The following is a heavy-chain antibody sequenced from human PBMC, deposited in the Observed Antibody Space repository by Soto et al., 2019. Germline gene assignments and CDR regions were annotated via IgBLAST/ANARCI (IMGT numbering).Heavy chain of an antibody. CDR3: ATGPSFGGFDI. CDR1: GYSFTVYY. J-gene: IGHJ3*02. V-gene: IGHV1-3*01. D-gene: IGHD2-15*01. Sequence: ASVKVSCKASGYSFTVYYIHWLRQAPGQSLEWMGWINPGNGDTKYSQKLQGRVTITRDTSASTAYMDLGSLRSEDTAIYFCATGPSFGGFDIWGQRTVVSVSS. CDR2: INPGNGDT.